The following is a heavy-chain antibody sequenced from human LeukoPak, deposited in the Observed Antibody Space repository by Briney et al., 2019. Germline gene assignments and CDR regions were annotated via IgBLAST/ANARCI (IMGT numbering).Heavy chain of an antibody. D-gene: IGHD3-3*01. CDR2: IYYSGST. J-gene: IGHJ4*02. CDR3: ARGYDFWSGYYYYFDY. Sequence: SQTLSLTCTVSGGSISSGGYYWSWIRQHPGKGLEWIGYIYYSGSTYYNPSLKSRVTISVDTSRNQFSLKLSSVTAADTAVYCCARGYDFWSGYYYYFDYWGQGTLVTVSS. CDR1: GGSISSGGYY. V-gene: IGHV4-31*03.